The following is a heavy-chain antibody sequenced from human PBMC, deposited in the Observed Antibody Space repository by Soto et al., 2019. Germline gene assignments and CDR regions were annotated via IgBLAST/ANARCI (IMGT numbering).Heavy chain of an antibody. CDR2: MYYSGTS. CDR3: ARLHCDSPNCVPLDP. CDR1: GGSISDDTYY. D-gene: IGHD3-22*01. J-gene: IGHJ5*02. Sequence: ASETLSLTCTVSGGSISDDTYYWGWIRQPPGKGLEWIGSMYYSGTSSYNPSLKSRVSMSVDTSKEQLSLRLTSVTAADTAVYYCARLHCDSPNCVPLDPWGQGTLVTVSS. V-gene: IGHV4-39*01.